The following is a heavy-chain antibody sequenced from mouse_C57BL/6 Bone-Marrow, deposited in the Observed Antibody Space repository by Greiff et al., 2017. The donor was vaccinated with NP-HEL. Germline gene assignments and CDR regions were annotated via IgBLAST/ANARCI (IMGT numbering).Heavy chain of an antibody. CDR2: IDPENGDT. Sequence: VQLQQSGAELVRPGASVKLSCTASGFNIKDDYMHWVKQRPEQGLEWIGWIDPENGDTEYASKFQGKATITADTSSNTAYLQLSSLTSADTAVYYCTYYYGSSYLFAYWGQGTLVTVSA. V-gene: IGHV14-4*01. CDR1: GFNIKDDY. CDR3: TYYYGSSYLFAY. J-gene: IGHJ3*01. D-gene: IGHD1-1*01.